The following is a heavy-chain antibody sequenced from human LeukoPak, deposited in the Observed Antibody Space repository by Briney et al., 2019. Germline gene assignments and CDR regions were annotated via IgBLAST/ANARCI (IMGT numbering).Heavy chain of an antibody. CDR2: IYYSGNT. V-gene: IGHV4-39*01. CDR1: GVSISSSNSY. Sequence: SETLSLTCTVSGVSISSSNSYWGWIRQPPGKGLEWIGSIYYSGNTYYNASLKSQVSISIDTSKNQFSLRLTSVTAADTAVYYCARQTGSGLFILPGDQGTLVTVSS. D-gene: IGHD3/OR15-3a*01. CDR3: ARQTGSGLFILP. J-gene: IGHJ4*02.